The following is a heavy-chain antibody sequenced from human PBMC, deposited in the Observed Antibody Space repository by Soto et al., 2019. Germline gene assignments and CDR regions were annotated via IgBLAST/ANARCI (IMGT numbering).Heavy chain of an antibody. V-gene: IGHV3-11*06. CDR1: GFNFSDYY. D-gene: IGHD3-22*01. CDR3: ARWLEVLTTSDS. J-gene: IGHJ4*02. Sequence: GGTLRLSCAASGFNFSDYYMTWIRQAPGKGLEWISYISTSGRDTEYADSVKCRFLISRDNAKRSLYLQMNSLRVEDTAVYYCARWLEVLTTSDSWGQGTLVTVSS. CDR2: ISTSGRDT.